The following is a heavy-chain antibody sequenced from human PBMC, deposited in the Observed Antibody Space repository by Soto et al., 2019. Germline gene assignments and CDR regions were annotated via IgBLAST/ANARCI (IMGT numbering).Heavy chain of an antibody. CDR3: TAALHFNWIEYLYGVDV. Sequence: LSLSCAASGFTFTMAWMNWVRQAPGKGLEWVGRIKRRIDGGTADYAAPVEGRFTISSDDSNDTVYLQLHNLNTEDTAAYYGTAALHFNWIEYLYGVDVWGQGTTVTVSS. CDR1: GFTFTMAW. J-gene: IGHJ6*02. D-gene: IGHD1-20*01. CDR2: IKRRIDGGTA. V-gene: IGHV3-15*01.